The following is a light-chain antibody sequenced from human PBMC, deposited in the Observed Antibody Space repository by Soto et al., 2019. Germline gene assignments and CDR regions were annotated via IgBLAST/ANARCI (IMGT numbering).Light chain of an antibody. Sequence: EIVLTQSPGTLSLSPGERSTLSCRASQSVSSNYLAWYQQKPGQAPRLLIYGASSRATGIPDRFSSIGSGTDFTLTISRLEPEDFAVYYCQQYGNSPNTFGQGTRLESK. CDR1: QSVSSNY. J-gene: IGKJ5*01. V-gene: IGKV3-20*01. CDR2: GAS. CDR3: QQYGNSPNT.